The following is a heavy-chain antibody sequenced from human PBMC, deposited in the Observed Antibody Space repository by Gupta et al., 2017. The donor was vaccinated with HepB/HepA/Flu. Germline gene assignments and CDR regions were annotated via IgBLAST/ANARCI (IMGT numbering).Heavy chain of an antibody. CDR3: ARLPDYYYYYMDV. J-gene: IGHJ6*03. Sequence: QLQLQESGPGLVKPSETLSLTCTVSGGSISSSSYYWGWIRQPPGKGLEWIGTIYYSGSTYYNPSLESRVTISVDTSKNQFSLRLTSVTAADTAVYYCARLPDYYYYYMDVWGKGTTVTVSS. CDR2: IYYSGST. CDR1: GGSISSSSYY. V-gene: IGHV4-39*01.